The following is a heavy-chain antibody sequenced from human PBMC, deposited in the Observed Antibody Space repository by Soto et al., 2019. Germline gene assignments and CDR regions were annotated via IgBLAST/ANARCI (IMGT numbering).Heavy chain of an antibody. J-gene: IGHJ4*02. CDR1: GCSISSYY. V-gene: IGHV4-59*01. CDR2: IYYSGST. CDR3: ARDLGDGYTRIFDY. D-gene: IGHD3-16*01. Sequence: PSETLSLTCTVSGCSISSYYWSWLRQPPGKGLEWIGYIYYSGSTNYNPSLKSRVTISVDTSKNQFSLKLSSVTAADTAVYYCARDLGDGYTRIFDYWGQGTLVTVS.